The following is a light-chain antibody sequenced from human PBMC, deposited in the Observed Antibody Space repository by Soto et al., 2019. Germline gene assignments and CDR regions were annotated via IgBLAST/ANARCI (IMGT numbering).Light chain of an antibody. J-gene: IGLJ1*01. CDR1: NTDVGGHHY. CDR2: EVD. CDR3: GSYTTSSNYV. V-gene: IGLV2-14*03. Sequence: QSALTQPASVSGSPGQSISISCTGTNTDVGGHHYVSWYQQHPGKAPKLVIYEVDNRPSGVSDRFSGSKSGNTASLTISGLRAEDEADYYCGSYTTSSNYVFGTGTKVTVL.